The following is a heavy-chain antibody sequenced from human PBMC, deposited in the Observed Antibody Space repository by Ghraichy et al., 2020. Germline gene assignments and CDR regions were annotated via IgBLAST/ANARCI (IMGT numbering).Heavy chain of an antibody. CDR3: SKAWGYCSGGTCPSYNWFDP. V-gene: IGHV3-23*01. CDR1: GFTFSSYV. Sequence: GGSLRLSCAASGFTFSSYVMSWVRQAPGKGLEWVSSISANGGSTYYADSVKGRVIISRDNSKDTLYLLMNSVRAEDADTYYCSKAWGYCSGGTCPSYNWFDPWGQGTLVTVSS. CDR2: ISANGGST. D-gene: IGHD2-15*01. J-gene: IGHJ5*02.